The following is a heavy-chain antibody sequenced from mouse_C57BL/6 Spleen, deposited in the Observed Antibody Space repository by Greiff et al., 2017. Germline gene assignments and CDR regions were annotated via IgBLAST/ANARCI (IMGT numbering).Heavy chain of an antibody. J-gene: IGHJ3*01. CDR2: ISDGGSYT. D-gene: IGHD4-1*01. CDR1: GFTFSSYA. V-gene: IGHV5-4*01. Sequence: EVQVVESGGGLVKPGGSLKLSCAASGFTFSSYAMSWVRQTPEKRLEWVATISDGGSYTYYPDNVKGRFTISRDNAKNNLYLQMSHLKSEDTAMYYCARGELDWFAYWGQGTLVTVSA. CDR3: ARGELDWFAY.